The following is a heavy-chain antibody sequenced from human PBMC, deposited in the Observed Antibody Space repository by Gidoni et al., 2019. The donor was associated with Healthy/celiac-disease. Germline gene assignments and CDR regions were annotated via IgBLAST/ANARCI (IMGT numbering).Heavy chain of an antibody. J-gene: IGHJ4*02. Sequence: EVQLLESGGGLVQPGGSLRPAYAASGFTLSSYAMSWVRQAPGKWLEWVSAISVSGGSTYYADSVKGRFTISRDNSKNTLYLQMNSLRAEDTAVYYCAKDQQWLVNGGFDYWGQGTLVTVSS. D-gene: IGHD6-19*01. V-gene: IGHV3-23*01. CDR2: ISVSGGST. CDR3: AKDQQWLVNGGFDY. CDR1: GFTLSSYA.